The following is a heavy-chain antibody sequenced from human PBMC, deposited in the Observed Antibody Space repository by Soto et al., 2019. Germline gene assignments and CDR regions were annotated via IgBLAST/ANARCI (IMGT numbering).Heavy chain of an antibody. CDR2: IIAGNGNT. CDR3: ARDRGDYFNYFDS. J-gene: IGHJ4*02. CDR1: GYTFTNYA. V-gene: IGHV1-3*01. D-gene: IGHD4-17*01. Sequence: QVQLVQSGAEVRKPGASVKVSCKASGYTFTNYAMHWVRQAPGQRLEWMGWIIAGNGNTKYSQSFQGRVTITGDTSASTSYMELSSLRSEDKAVYYCARDRGDYFNYFDSWGQGTLVPVSS.